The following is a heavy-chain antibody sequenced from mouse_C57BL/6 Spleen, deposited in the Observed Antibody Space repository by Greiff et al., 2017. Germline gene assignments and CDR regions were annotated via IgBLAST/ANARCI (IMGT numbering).Heavy chain of an antibody. D-gene: IGHD2-12*01. CDR2: ISNLAYSI. CDR3: ASYDVGAMDY. CDR1: GFTFSDYG. Sequence: EVKLQESGGGLVQPGGSLKLSCAASGFTFSDYGMAWVRQAPRKGPEWVSFISNLAYSIYYADTVTGRFTISRENSKNTLYLEMSSLRSEDTAMYYCASYDVGAMDYWGQGTSVTVSS. V-gene: IGHV5-15*01. J-gene: IGHJ4*01.